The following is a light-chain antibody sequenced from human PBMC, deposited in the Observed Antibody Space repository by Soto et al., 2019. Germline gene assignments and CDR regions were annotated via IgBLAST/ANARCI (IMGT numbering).Light chain of an antibody. Sequence: QSALAQPASVSGSPGQSITISCIGTSSDVGGYNYISWYQQHPGKAPKLMIYDVSNRPSGVSSRFSGSKSGDTASLTISGLQAEDEAEYYCSSYTSSSSVVFGGGTKVTVL. CDR1: SSDVGGYNY. V-gene: IGLV2-14*01. J-gene: IGLJ2*01. CDR3: SSYTSSSSVV. CDR2: DVS.